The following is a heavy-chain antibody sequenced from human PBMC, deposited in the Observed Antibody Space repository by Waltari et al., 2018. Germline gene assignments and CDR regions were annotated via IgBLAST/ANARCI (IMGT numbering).Heavy chain of an antibody. D-gene: IGHD3-10*01. CDR3: ARDQRHGYYASGSYTAFDI. J-gene: IGHJ3*02. V-gene: IGHV4-39*07. CDR1: GGSINNNYYY. Sequence: QLQLQESGPGLVKPSETLSLACTVSGGSINNNYYYWGWVRQPPGKGLEWIGNIFYSGTTYYNPCLKSRLTISVDTSKDQFSLKLTSVTAADTAVYYCARDQRHGYYASGSYTAFDIWGQGTMVTVSS. CDR2: IFYSGTT.